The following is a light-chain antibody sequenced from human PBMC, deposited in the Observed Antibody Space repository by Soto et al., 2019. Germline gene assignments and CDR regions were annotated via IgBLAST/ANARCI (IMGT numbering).Light chain of an antibody. Sequence: QSVLTQPASVSGSPGQSITISCTGTNSDVGSYNYVSWYQHHPGKAPRLIIYASSNRPSGVPHRFSGSRSGNTASLTISGLQAEDEADYYCSSYTSGSTLYVFGTGTKLTVL. CDR3: SSYTSGSTLYV. V-gene: IGLV2-14*01. J-gene: IGLJ1*01. CDR1: NSDVGSYNY. CDR2: ASS.